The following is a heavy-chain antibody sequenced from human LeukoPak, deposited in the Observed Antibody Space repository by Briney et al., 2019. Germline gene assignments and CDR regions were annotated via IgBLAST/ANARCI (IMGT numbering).Heavy chain of an antibody. Sequence: SVKVSCKASGYTFSSYGISWVRQAPGQGLEWMGGIIPIFGTANYAQKFQGRVTITADESTSTAYMEVSSLRSEDTAVYYCARAYSGYDFFDYWGQGILVTVSS. D-gene: IGHD5-12*01. CDR1: GYTFSSYG. CDR3: ARAYSGYDFFDY. V-gene: IGHV1-69*13. CDR2: IIPIFGTA. J-gene: IGHJ4*02.